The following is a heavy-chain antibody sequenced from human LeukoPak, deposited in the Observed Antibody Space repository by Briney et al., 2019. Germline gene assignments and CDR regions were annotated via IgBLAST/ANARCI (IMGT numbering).Heavy chain of an antibody. CDR1: GFTFSSYA. Sequence: GGSLRLSCAASGFTFSSYAMSWVRQAPGKGLEWVSAISGSGGSTYYADSVKGRFTISRDNSKNTLYLHMNSLRAEDTAVYYCAKDQGGAATWDYYYGMDVWGQGTTVTVSS. CDR2: ISGSGGST. V-gene: IGHV3-23*01. CDR3: AKDQGGAATWDYYYGMDV. D-gene: IGHD5-12*01. J-gene: IGHJ6*02.